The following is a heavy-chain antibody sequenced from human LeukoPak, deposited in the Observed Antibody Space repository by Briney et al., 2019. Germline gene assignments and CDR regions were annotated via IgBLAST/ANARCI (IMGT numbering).Heavy chain of an antibody. J-gene: IGHJ3*02. CDR3: ARDLGDFWSGYHGAFDI. D-gene: IGHD3-3*01. V-gene: IGHV4-61*02. CDR2: IYTSGST. CDR1: GGSISSGSYY. Sequence: SQTLSLTCTVSGGSISSGSYYWSWIRQPAGKGLEWIGRIYTSGSTNYNPSLKSRVTISVDTSKNQFSLKLSSVTAADTAVYYCARDLGDFWSGYHGAFDIWGQGTMVTVSS.